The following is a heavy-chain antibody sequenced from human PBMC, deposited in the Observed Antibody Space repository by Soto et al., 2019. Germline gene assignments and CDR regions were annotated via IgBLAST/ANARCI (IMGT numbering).Heavy chain of an antibody. J-gene: IGHJ6*02. Sequence: QVQLQESGPGLVKPSETLSLTCTVSGGSISSYYWSWIRQPAGKGLEWIGRIYTSGSTNYNPSLKSRDTMSVDTSKNQFSLKLSSVTAADTAVYYCARDLLGIAAAGTFGYYGMDVWGQGTTVTVSS. V-gene: IGHV4-4*07. CDR2: IYTSGST. CDR3: ARDLLGIAAAGTFGYYGMDV. D-gene: IGHD6-13*01. CDR1: GGSISSYY.